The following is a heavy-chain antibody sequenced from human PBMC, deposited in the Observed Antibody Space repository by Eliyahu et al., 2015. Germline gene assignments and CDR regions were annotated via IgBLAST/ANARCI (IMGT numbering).Heavy chain of an antibody. CDR1: GGTFGTDA. CDR3: ARVMQFRVPIDAAVGGDYSYALDV. V-gene: IGHV1-69*04. CDR2: SIPVLNIP. Sequence: EVKKPGSSVTVSCKVSGGTFGTDAITWVRQAPGQGLEWVGRSIPVLNIPNYAQTFQGRVTITADKSTNTAYMQLSSLRSDDTAIYYCARVMQFRVPIDAAVGGDYSYALDVWGQGTTVTVSS. D-gene: IGHD2-21*01. J-gene: IGHJ6*02.